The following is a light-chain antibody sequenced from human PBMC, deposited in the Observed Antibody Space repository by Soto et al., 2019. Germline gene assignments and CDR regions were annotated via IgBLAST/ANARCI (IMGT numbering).Light chain of an antibody. CDR1: QSVSSNY. V-gene: IGKV3-20*01. CDR3: QQYGSSPTWT. J-gene: IGKJ1*01. CDR2: GAS. Sequence: VLTQSPGTLSLSPGERATLSCRASQSVSSNYLAWYQQKPGQAPRLLIYGASTRATGIPDRFSGSGSGTDFTLTISRLEPEDSAVYYCQQYGSSPTWTFGQGTNVDI.